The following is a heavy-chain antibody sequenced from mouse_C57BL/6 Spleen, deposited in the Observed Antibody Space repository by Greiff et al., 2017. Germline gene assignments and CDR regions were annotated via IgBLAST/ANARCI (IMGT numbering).Heavy chain of an antibody. J-gene: IGHJ4*01. CDR1: GYTFTSYG. D-gene: IGHD2-5*01. Sequence: VQLQQSGAELARPGASVKLSCKASGYTFTSYGISWVKQRTGQGLEWIGEIYPRSGNTYYNEQFKGKATLTADKSSSSAYMELRSLTSEDSAVYFCARGPYYSNYVDAMDYGGQGTSVTVSS. V-gene: IGHV1-81*01. CDR3: ARGPYYSNYVDAMDY. CDR2: IYPRSGNT.